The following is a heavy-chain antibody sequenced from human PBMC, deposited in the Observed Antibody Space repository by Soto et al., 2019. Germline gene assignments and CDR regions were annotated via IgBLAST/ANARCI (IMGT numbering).Heavy chain of an antibody. Sequence: QVQLVQSGAEVKKPGSSVKVSCKASGGTFSSYSISWVRQAPGQGLEWMGGIIPIIGTANYAQKFQGRVTITADESTSTAYMELSSLRSEDTAVYYCARPTYYDFWSGYQTGYYYYGMDVWGQGTTVTVSS. J-gene: IGHJ6*02. CDR2: IIPIIGTA. CDR1: GGTFSSYS. CDR3: ARPTYYDFWSGYQTGYYYYGMDV. D-gene: IGHD3-3*01. V-gene: IGHV1-69*12.